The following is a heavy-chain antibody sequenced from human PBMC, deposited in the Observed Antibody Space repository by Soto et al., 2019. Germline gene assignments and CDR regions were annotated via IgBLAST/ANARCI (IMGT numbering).Heavy chain of an antibody. CDR1: GFTFSRYR. J-gene: IGHJ6*03. CDR3: ARDRSGPYYYMDV. Sequence: GGSLRLSCAASGFTFSRYRMHWVRQAPGKGLVWVSRIDSDGSSTSYADSVKGRLTISRDNAKNTLYLQMSSLRDEDTAVYYCARDRSGPYYYMDVWGKGTTVTV. CDR2: IDSDGSST. V-gene: IGHV3-74*01.